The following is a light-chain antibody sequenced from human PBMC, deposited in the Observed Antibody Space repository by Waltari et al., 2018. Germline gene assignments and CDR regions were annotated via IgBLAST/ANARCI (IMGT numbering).Light chain of an antibody. V-gene: IGLV2-23*01. Sequence: QSALTQPASVSGSPGQSITISCTGSSSDVGSHNLVSWYQQHTGKAPKLMIYEGSKRPSGVSNRFSGSKSGNTASLTISGLQAEDEADYYCCSYAGSDTWVVFGGGTKLTVL. CDR1: SSDVGSHNL. J-gene: IGLJ2*01. CDR3: CSYAGSDTWVV. CDR2: EGS.